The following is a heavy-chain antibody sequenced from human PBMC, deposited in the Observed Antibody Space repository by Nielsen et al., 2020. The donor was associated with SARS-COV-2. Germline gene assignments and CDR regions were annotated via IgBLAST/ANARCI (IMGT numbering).Heavy chain of an antibody. Sequence: GGSLRLSCAASGFTFSSYAMHWVRQAPGKGLEWVSGISWNSGSIGYADSVKGRFTISRDNAKNSLYLQMNSLRAEDTALYYCAKVAYGGNSGGWFDYWGQGTLVTVSS. J-gene: IGHJ4*02. CDR3: AKVAYGGNSGGWFDY. CDR1: GFTFSSYA. CDR2: ISWNSGSI. D-gene: IGHD4-23*01. V-gene: IGHV3-9*01.